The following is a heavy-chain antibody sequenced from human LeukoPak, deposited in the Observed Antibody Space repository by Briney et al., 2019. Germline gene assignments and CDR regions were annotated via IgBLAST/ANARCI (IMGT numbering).Heavy chain of an antibody. CDR3: ARDRGVTTSGYFDY. Sequence: GWSLRLSCAASGFTLSSYTMTWVRQAPGKALECVLSISSSSSYIEYADSVKGRFTISRDNAKNSLYLQMNSLRAEDTAVYYCARDRGVTTSGYFDYWGQGTLVTVSS. V-gene: IGHV3-21*01. J-gene: IGHJ4*02. CDR2: ISSSSSYI. CDR1: GFTLSSYT. D-gene: IGHD4-17*01.